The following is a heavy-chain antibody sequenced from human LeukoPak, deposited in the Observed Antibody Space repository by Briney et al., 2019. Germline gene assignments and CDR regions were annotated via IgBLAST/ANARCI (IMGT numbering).Heavy chain of an antibody. Sequence: SETLSLTCTVSGGSISSSSYYWGWIRQPPGKGLEWIGSIYYSGSTYYNPSLKSRVTISVDTSKNQFSLKLSSVTAADTAVYYCARDIEISSSGWNPLYYWGQGTLVIVSS. CDR3: ARDIEISSSGWNPLYY. J-gene: IGHJ4*02. CDR2: IYYSGST. V-gene: IGHV4-39*07. D-gene: IGHD6-19*01. CDR1: GGSISSSSYY.